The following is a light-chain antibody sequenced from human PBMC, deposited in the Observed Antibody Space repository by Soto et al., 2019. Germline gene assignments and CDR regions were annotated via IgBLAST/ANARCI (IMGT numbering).Light chain of an antibody. Sequence: DIQMTQSPSSLSASVGDTISITCRASQNIRNFLNWYQWRPGRGPRLLIYTSSSLQSGVPSRFGGAGSGTEFTLTISSLQPEDFATYFCQQSSDTLMTFDGGTTVDIK. CDR2: TSS. CDR3: QQSSDTLMT. J-gene: IGKJ4*01. CDR1: QNIRNF. V-gene: IGKV1-39*01.